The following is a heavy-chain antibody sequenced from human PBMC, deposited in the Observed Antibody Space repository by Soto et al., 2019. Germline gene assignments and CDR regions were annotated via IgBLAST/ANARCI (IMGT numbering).Heavy chain of an antibody. CDR1: GYTFISYG. Sequence: QVQLVQSGAEVKKPGASVKVSCKASGYTFISYGISWVRQAPGQGLEWMGWISAYSGDTIYAQKFQGRVTLTTDTYTRTGFMELRSLRSDDTAVYFCAKAARGLAAADNWLDPWGQGTLVIVSS. D-gene: IGHD6-13*01. CDR2: ISAYSGDT. CDR3: AKAARGLAAADNWLDP. V-gene: IGHV1-18*01. J-gene: IGHJ5*02.